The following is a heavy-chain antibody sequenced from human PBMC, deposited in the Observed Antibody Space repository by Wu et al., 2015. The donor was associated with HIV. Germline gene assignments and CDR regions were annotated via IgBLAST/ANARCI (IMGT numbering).Heavy chain of an antibody. Sequence: QVQLIQSGAEVKKPGASVKVSCKASGYTFTGHYMHWVRQAPGQGLEWVGWINPERGATEYAKKFQGRVTMSTDTSTNTAYMDLKNLKSDDTAVFYCVRGLYGGSPYNYFDPWGQGTLVTVSS. V-gene: IGHV1-2*02. CDR1: GYTFTGHY. J-gene: IGHJ5*02. D-gene: IGHD1-26*01. CDR2: INPERGAT. CDR3: VRGLYGGSPYNYFDP.